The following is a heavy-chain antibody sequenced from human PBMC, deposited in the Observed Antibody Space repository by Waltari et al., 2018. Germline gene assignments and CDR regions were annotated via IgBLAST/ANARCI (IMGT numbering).Heavy chain of an antibody. J-gene: IGHJ6*02. D-gene: IGHD3-3*01. CDR1: GGSFSGYY. CDR2: INHSGST. CDR3: ARARFLEIFGVVNYYYGMDV. V-gene: IGHV4-34*01. Sequence: QVQLQQWGAGLLKPSETLSLTCAVYGGSFSGYYWSWIRQPPGKGREWIGEINHSGSTNDNPSLKSRVTRSVDTSKNQFSLKLSSVTAADTAVYYCARARFLEIFGVVNYYYGMDVWGQGTTFTVSS.